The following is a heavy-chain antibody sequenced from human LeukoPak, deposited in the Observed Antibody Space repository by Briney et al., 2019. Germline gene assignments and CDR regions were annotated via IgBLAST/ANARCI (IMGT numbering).Heavy chain of an antibody. J-gene: IGHJ5*02. D-gene: IGHD3-3*01. CDR1: GYTFIGYY. CDR3: ARLRFLEWLLVDP. Sequence: ASVKVSCKASGYTFIGYYMHWVRQAPGQGLEWMGWINPNSGGTNYAQKFQGRVTMTRDTSISTAYMELSRLRSADTSVYYCARLRFLEWLLVDPWGQGTLVTVSS. V-gene: IGHV1-2*02. CDR2: INPNSGGT.